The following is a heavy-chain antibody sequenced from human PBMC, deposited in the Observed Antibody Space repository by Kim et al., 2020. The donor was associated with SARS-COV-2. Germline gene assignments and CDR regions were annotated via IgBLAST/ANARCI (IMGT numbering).Heavy chain of an antibody. CDR1: GYTLTELS. D-gene: IGHD2-15*01. CDR3: ATGRVVVAAAGVVYYYYGMDV. V-gene: IGHV1-24*01. CDR2: FDPEDGET. J-gene: IGHJ6*02. Sequence: ASVKVSCKVSGYTLTELSMHWVRQAPGKGLEWMGGFDPEDGETIYAQKFQGRVTMTEDTSTDTAYMELSSLRSEDTAVYYCATGRVVVAAAGVVYYYYGMDVWGQGTTVTVSS.